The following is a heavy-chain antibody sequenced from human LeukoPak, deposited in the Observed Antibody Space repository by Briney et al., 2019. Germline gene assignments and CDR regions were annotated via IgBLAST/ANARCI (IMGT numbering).Heavy chain of an antibody. CDR1: GDSISSGSYY. CDR2: IYTSGST. V-gene: IGHV4-61*02. J-gene: IGHJ5*02. Sequence: PSETLSLTCTVSGDSISSGSYYWSWIRQPAGTGLEWIGRIYTSGSTNYNPSLKSRVTISVDTSKNQFSLKLSSVTAADTAVYYCAREAVGGSGSYSVDPWGQGTLVTVSS. D-gene: IGHD3-10*01. CDR3: AREAVGGSGSYSVDP.